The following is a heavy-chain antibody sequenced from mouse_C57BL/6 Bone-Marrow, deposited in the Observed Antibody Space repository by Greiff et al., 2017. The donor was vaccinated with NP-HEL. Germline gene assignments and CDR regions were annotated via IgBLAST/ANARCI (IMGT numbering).Heavy chain of an antibody. V-gene: IGHV5-9*01. D-gene: IGHD2-1*01. Sequence: EVMLVESGGGLVKPGGSLKLSCAASGFTFSSYTMSWVRQTPEKRLEWVATISGGGGNTYYPDSVKGRFTISRDNAKNTLYLQMSSLRSEDTALYYCARHYYGNFDFDYWGQGTTLTVSS. J-gene: IGHJ2*01. CDR1: GFTFSSYT. CDR2: ISGGGGNT. CDR3: ARHYYGNFDFDY.